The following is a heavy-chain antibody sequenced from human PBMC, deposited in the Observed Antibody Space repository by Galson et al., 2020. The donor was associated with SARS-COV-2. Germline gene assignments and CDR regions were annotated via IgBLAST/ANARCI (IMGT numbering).Heavy chain of an antibody. CDR1: GFTFRSYA. V-gene: IGHV3-23*01. CDR2: ISGSGGST. J-gene: IGHJ4*02. CDR3: AKDQYSSSWYPFDY. Sequence: GGSLRLSCAASGFTFRSYAMSWVRQAPGKGLEWVSAISGSGGSTYYADSVKGRFTISRDNSKNTLYLQMNSLRAEDTAVYYCAKDQYSSSWYPFDYWGQGTLVTVSS. D-gene: IGHD6-13*01.